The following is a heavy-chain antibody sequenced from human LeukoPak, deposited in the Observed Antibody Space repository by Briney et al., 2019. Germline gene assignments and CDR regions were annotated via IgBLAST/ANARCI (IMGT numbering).Heavy chain of an antibody. CDR1: GGSLSSGSYY. D-gene: IGHD4-17*01. CDR2: IYYSGST. CDR3: SKGGTVTYDY. V-gene: IGHV4-61*01. Sequence: SGPRSLPCTVTGGSLSSGSYYWTWIRQPPGQGLAGLGYIYYSGSTNYNPSLRSRVTTSVDASKNQFCLKLGSVTVSDTAVYYCSKGGTVTYDYWGQGTLVTVST. J-gene: IGHJ4*02.